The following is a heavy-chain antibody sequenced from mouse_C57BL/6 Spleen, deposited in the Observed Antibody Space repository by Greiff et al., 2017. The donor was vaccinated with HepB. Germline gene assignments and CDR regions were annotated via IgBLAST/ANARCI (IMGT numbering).Heavy chain of an antibody. Sequence: EVKVEESGGGLVQPGGSMKLSCAASGFTFSDAWMDWVRQSPEKGLEWVAEIRNKANNHATYYAESVKGRFTISRDDSKSSVYLQMNSLRAEDTGIYYCTRRGGYDEGFAYWGQGTLVTVSA. V-gene: IGHV6-6*01. CDR2: IRNKANNHAT. J-gene: IGHJ3*01. CDR1: GFTFSDAW. D-gene: IGHD2-2*01. CDR3: TRRGGYDEGFAY.